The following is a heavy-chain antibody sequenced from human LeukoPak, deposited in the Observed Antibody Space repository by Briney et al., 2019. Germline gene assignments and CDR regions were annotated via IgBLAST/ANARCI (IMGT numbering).Heavy chain of an antibody. Sequence: GRSLRLSCAASGFTFSSYGMHWVRQAPGKGLEWVVVISYDGSNKYYADSVKGRFTISRDNSKNTLYLQMNSLRAEDTAVYYCATDISFDYWGQGTLVTVSS. CDR2: ISYDGSNK. CDR1: GFTFSSYG. CDR3: ATDISFDY. V-gene: IGHV3-30*03. D-gene: IGHD2-15*01. J-gene: IGHJ4*02.